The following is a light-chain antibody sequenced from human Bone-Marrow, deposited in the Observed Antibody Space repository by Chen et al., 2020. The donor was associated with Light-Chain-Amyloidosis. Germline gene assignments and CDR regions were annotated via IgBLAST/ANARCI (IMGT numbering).Light chain of an antibody. CDR3: QQRSNCL. CDR1: QSFTSN. J-gene: IGKJ4*01. Sequence: DIVLTQSPATLSLSPGERATLSCRASQSFTSNVAWYQQKPGQPPRLVIYDASNRATGIPARFSGSGSGTDFTLTISSLEPEDFAVYYCQQRSNCLFGGGIKVEIK. V-gene: IGKV3-11*01. CDR2: DAS.